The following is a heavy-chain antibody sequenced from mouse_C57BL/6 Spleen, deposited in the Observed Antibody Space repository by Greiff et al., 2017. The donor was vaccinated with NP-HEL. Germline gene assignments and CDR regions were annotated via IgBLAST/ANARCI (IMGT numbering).Heavy chain of an antibody. Sequence: EVMLVESEGGLVQPGSSMKLSCTASGFTFSDYYMAWVRQVPEKGLEWVANINYDGISTYYLDSLKSRFIISRDNAKNILYLQRSSLKSEDTATYYCARGAVLYYFDYWGQGTTLTVSS. CDR1: GFTFSDYY. CDR3: ARGAVLYYFDY. J-gene: IGHJ2*01. V-gene: IGHV5-16*01. D-gene: IGHD3-3*01. CDR2: INYDGIST.